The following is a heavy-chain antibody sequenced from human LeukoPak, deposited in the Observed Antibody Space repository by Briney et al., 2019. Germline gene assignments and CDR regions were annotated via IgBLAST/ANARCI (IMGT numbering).Heavy chain of an antibody. J-gene: IGHJ6*02. D-gene: IGHD6-25*01. CDR1: GFTFSNYA. CDR3: ARDQGGGWDV. CDR2: IKQNGSEK. Sequence: GGSLRLSCTASGFTFSNYAMSWVRQAPGKGPEWVANIKQNGSEKDSLDSLKGRFTISRDNAKRSLYLQMSSLRAEDTAVYYCARDQGGGWDVWGQGTTVTVSS. V-gene: IGHV3-7*01.